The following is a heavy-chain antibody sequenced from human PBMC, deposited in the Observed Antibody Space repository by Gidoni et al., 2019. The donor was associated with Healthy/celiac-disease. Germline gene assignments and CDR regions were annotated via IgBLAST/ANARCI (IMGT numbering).Heavy chain of an antibody. CDR2: ISYDGSNK. V-gene: IGHV3-30*18. Sequence: QVQLVESGGGVVQPGRSLRLSCAASEFPFSSYGMPWVRRAPGKGLEWVAVISYDGSNKYYADSVKGRFTISRDNSKNTLYLQMNSLRAEDTAVYYCAKDRHYYDSSGYYSGYYYYGMDVWGQGTTVTVSS. D-gene: IGHD3-22*01. J-gene: IGHJ6*02. CDR1: EFPFSSYG. CDR3: AKDRHYYDSSGYYSGYYYYGMDV.